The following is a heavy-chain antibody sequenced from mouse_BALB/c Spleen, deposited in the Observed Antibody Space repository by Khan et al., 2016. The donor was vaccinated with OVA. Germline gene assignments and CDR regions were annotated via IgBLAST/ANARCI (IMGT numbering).Heavy chain of an antibody. CDR1: GYSITSGYA. CDR3: ARGNYYGYYVDY. Sequence: EVQLQESGPGLVKPSQSLSLTCTVTGYSITSGYAWNWIRQFPQNKLEWMGYISYSGGTSYNPSLKSRISITRDTSKNQFFLQLNSVTTEDTATYYCARGNYYGYYVDYWGQGTPLTVSS. V-gene: IGHV3-2*02. J-gene: IGHJ2*01. D-gene: IGHD1-1*01. CDR2: ISYSGGT.